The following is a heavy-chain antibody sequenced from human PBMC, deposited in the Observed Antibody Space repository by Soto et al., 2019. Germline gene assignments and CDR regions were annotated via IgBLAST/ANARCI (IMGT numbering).Heavy chain of an antibody. CDR2: ISGYNANT. Sequence: QVQLVQSGAEVKKPGASVKVSCKASGYSFTRYGISWVRQAPGQGLEWMGWISGYNANTNYPENLQGRVTMTTDTSTSTAYMEVRNLISDDTAVYDCARMGDVPYYDYGLDVWGQGTTVTVSS. D-gene: IGHD3-16*01. CDR3: ARMGDVPYYDYGLDV. J-gene: IGHJ6*02. V-gene: IGHV1-18*01. CDR1: GYSFTRYG.